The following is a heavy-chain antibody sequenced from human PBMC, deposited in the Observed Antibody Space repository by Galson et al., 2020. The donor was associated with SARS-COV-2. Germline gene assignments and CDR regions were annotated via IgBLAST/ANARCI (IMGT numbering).Heavy chain of an antibody. Sequence: ASVKVSCKASGYSFTTYGFTWVRQAPGQGLEWMGWISAYNGNANYAQKFQGRVTMTTDTYTSTAYMELRSLRSDDTAVYYCARDLVQVVPKPGYYAMDVWGQGTTVTVSS. D-gene: IGHD1-1*01. CDR2: ISAYNGNA. CDR3: ARDLVQVVPKPGYYAMDV. V-gene: IGHV1-18*01. J-gene: IGHJ6*02. CDR1: GYSFTTYG.